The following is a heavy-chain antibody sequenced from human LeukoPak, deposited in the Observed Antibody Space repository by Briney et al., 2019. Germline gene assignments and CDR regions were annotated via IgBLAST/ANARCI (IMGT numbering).Heavy chain of an antibody. Sequence: GGSLRLSCAASGFTFSNAWMSWVRQAPGKGLEWVGRIKRKIDGGITDYAAPVQGRFTISRDDAENTVYLQMNSLKNEDTAVYYCITDSANLFLGYETEDDWGQGTLVTVSS. CDR3: ITDSANLFLGYETEDD. D-gene: IGHD5-18*01. CDR1: GFTFSNAW. V-gene: IGHV3-15*01. J-gene: IGHJ4*02. CDR2: IKRKIDGGIT.